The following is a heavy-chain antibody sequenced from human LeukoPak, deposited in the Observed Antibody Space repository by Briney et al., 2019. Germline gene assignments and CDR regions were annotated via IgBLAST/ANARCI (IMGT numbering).Heavy chain of an antibody. CDR1: GVSFSGYY. D-gene: IGHD3-10*01. Sequence: PSETLSLTCAVYGVSFSGYYWSWLRQPPGKGLEWIGEINHSGSTNYNPSLKSRVTISVDTSKNQFSLKLSSVTAADTAVYYCARSGPWYGSGSYYPYYYYGMDVWGKGTTVTVSS. J-gene: IGHJ6*04. CDR2: INHSGST. CDR3: ARSGPWYGSGSYYPYYYYGMDV. V-gene: IGHV4-34*01.